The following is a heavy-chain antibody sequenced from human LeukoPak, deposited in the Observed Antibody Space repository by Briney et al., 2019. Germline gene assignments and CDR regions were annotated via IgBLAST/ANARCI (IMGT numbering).Heavy chain of an antibody. CDR3: ARELRTGVGATDY. Sequence: ASVKVSCKASGCTFTSYYIHWVRQAPGQGLEWMGIIIPGGGNTIYAQKFQGRVTMTRDTSTSTVYMELSSLRSEDTAVYYCARELRTGVGATDYWGQGTLVTVSS. V-gene: IGHV1-46*01. CDR2: IIPGGGNT. D-gene: IGHD1-26*01. J-gene: IGHJ4*02. CDR1: GCTFTSYY.